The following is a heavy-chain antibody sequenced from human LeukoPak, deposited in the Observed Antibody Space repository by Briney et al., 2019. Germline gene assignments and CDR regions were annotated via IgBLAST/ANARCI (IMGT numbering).Heavy chain of an antibody. D-gene: IGHD2-8*01. CDR2: INPNSGGT. Sequence: ASVKVSCKASGYTFTGYYMHWVRQAPGQGLEWMGWINPNSGGTNHAQKFQGRVTMTRDTSISTAYMELSRLRSDDTAVYYCARDPCANGVCYFDFWGQGTLVTVSS. V-gene: IGHV1-2*02. J-gene: IGHJ4*02. CDR1: GYTFTGYY. CDR3: ARDPCANGVCYFDF.